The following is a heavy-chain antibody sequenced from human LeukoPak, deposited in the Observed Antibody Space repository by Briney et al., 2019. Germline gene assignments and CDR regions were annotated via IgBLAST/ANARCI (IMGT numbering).Heavy chain of an antibody. CDR3: ARHPEGQLLFDY. J-gene: IGHJ4*02. CDR2: TSAYNGNT. V-gene: IGHV1-18*01. D-gene: IGHD1-26*01. Sequence: GASVKVSCKASGYTFTSYGISWVRQAPGQGLEWMRWTSAYNGNTNYAQKLQGRVTMTTDTSTSTAYMELRSLRSDGTAVYYCARHPEGQLLFDYWGQGTLVTVSS. CDR1: GYTFTSYG.